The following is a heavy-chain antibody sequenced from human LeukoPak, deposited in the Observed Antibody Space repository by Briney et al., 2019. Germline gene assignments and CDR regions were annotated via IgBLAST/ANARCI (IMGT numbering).Heavy chain of an antibody. CDR1: GGSISSSNW. J-gene: IGHJ3*02. CDR2: IYHCGST. Sequence: MASETLSLTCAVSGGSISSSNWWSWVRQPPGKGLEWIGEIYHCGSTNYNPSLKSRVTISVDKSKNQFSLKLSSVTAADTAVYYCARDTGLLGAFDIWGQGTMVTVSS. CDR3: ARDTGLLGAFDI. V-gene: IGHV4-4*02. D-gene: IGHD3-10*01.